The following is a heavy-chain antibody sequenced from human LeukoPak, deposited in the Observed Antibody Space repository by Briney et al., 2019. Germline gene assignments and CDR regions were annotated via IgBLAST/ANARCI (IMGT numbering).Heavy chain of an antibody. V-gene: IGHV3-33*01. CDR1: GFTFSSYG. CDR2: IWYDGSNK. CDR3: AREHYNYYDNSGSIDY. D-gene: IGHD3-22*01. J-gene: IGHJ4*02. Sequence: GRSLRFFCAASGFTFSSYGMHWVRQAPGKGLEWVAVIWYDGSNKYYADSVKGRFTISRDNPKNTLYLQMNSLRAEDTAVYYCAREHYNYYDNSGSIDYWGQGTLVTVSS.